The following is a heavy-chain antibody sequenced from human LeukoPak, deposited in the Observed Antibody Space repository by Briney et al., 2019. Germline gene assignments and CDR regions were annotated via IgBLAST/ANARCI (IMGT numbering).Heavy chain of an antibody. CDR1: GFTFSSYS. D-gene: IGHD2-2*01. CDR2: ISSSSTTI. CDR3: AIRSCSSTACYSVDY. J-gene: IGHJ4*02. V-gene: IGHV3-48*01. Sequence: GGSLRLSCAASGFTFSSYSMNWVRQAPGKGLEWISYISSSSTTIYYAASVKGRFTISRDNARNSLYLQMNSLRAEDTAVYYCAIRSCSSTACYSVDYWGQGTLVTVSA.